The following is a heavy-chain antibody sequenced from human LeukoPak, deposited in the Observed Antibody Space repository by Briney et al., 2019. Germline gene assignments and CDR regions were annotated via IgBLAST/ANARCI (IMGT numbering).Heavy chain of an antibody. D-gene: IGHD2/OR15-2a*01. CDR1: GGTFSSYA. V-gene: IGHV1-69*06. J-gene: IGHJ6*03. CDR3: ARGSTRHPYYYYYMDV. CDR2: IIPIFGTA. Sequence: ASVKVSCKASGGTFSSYAISWVRQAPGQGLEWMGGIIPIFGTANYAQKFQGRVTITADKSTSTAYMELSSLRSEDTAVYYCARGSTRHPYYYYYMDVWGKGTTVTISS.